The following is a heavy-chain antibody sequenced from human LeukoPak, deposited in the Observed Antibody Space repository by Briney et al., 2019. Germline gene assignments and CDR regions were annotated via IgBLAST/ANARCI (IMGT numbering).Heavy chain of an antibody. J-gene: IGHJ4*02. CDR1: GYTLTELS. Sequence: ASVKVSCKVSGYTLTELSMHWVRQAPGKGREWMGGFDPEDGETIYAQKFQGRVTMTEDTSTDTAYMELSSLRSEDTAVYYCATVGSGSYYYFDYWGQGTLVTVSS. V-gene: IGHV1-24*01. CDR2: FDPEDGET. CDR3: ATVGSGSYYYFDY. D-gene: IGHD3-10*01.